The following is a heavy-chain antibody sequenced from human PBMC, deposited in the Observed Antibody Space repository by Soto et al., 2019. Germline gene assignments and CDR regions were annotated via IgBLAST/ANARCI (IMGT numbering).Heavy chain of an antibody. CDR1: GGTFSSYA. CDR3: ASGAYDFWGGPGGGMDV. CDR2: IIPIFGTA. Sequence: QVQLVQSGAEVKKPGSSVKVSCKASGGTFSSYAISWVRQAPGQGLEWMGGIIPIFGTANYAQKFQGRVTITADESKSTAYMELSSLRSEDEAVYYCASGAYDFWGGPGGGMDVWGQGTTVTVSS. D-gene: IGHD3-3*01. J-gene: IGHJ6*02. V-gene: IGHV1-69*12.